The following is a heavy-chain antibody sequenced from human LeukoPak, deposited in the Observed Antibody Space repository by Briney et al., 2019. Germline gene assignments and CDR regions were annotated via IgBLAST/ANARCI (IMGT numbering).Heavy chain of an antibody. CDR3: ARVSTRGYSYGYGY. J-gene: IGHJ4*02. D-gene: IGHD5-18*01. Sequence: PVASVKVSCTASGYTFTGYYMHWVRQAPGQGLEWMGWINPNSGGTNYAQKFQGWVTMTRDTSISTAYMELSRLRSDDTAVYYCARVSTRGYSYGYGYWGQGTLVTVSS. CDR2: INPNSGGT. V-gene: IGHV1-2*04. CDR1: GYTFTGYY.